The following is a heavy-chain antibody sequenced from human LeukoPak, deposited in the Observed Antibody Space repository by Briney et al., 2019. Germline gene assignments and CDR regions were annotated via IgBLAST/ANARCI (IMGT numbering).Heavy chain of an antibody. CDR3: ARLDGVGGLFDY. V-gene: IGHV4-59*08. J-gene: IGHJ4*02. D-gene: IGHD4-23*01. CDR2: IYYSGST. CDR1: GGSISSYY. Sequence: PSETVSLTCTVSGGSISSYYWSWLRQPPGKGLEWIGYIYYSGSTNYNPSLKRRVTISLDTSKNQFSRKLSSVTAADTAVYYCARLDGVGGLFDYWGQGTLVTASS.